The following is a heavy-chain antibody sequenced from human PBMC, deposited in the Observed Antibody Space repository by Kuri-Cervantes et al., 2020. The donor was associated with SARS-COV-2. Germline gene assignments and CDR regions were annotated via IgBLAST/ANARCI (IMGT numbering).Heavy chain of an antibody. Sequence: GESLKISCAASGFTFSSYSMNWVRQAPGKGLEWVSYISSSSSTIYYADSVKSRFTISRDNAKNSLYLQMNSLRAEDTAVYYCARVEGISLDYWGQGTLVTVSS. V-gene: IGHV3-48*01. CDR3: ARVEGISLDY. D-gene: IGHD3-3*01. J-gene: IGHJ4*02. CDR1: GFTFSSYS. CDR2: ISSSSSTI.